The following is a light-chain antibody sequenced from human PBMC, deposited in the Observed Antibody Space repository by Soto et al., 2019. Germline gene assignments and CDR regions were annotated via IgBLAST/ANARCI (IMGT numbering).Light chain of an antibody. CDR3: QQYNNWPPMYT. Sequence: EMVMTQSPATLSVSPGERATLSCRASQSVSSNLAWHQQKPGQAPRLIIYGASTRATGIPARFSGSGSGTEFSLTISSLQSEDSAVYYCQQYNNWPPMYTFGQGTKLEIK. CDR2: GAS. CDR1: QSVSSN. V-gene: IGKV3-15*01. J-gene: IGKJ2*01.